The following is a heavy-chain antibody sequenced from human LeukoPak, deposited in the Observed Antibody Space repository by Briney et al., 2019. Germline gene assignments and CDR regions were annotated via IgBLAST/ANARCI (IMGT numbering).Heavy chain of an antibody. CDR3: ASNTGTVFDY. CDR2: VYYSGST. V-gene: IGHV4-59*01. CDR1: GDFITVYY. D-gene: IGHD7-27*01. J-gene: IGHJ4*02. Sequence: AETVSLTCTVSGDFITVYYWSWIRQPPGKGLEWIGYVYYSGSTEYNPSLRSRVTISLEMPKHQFSLNLTSVTAADTAVYYCASNTGTVFDYWGQGALVTVSS.